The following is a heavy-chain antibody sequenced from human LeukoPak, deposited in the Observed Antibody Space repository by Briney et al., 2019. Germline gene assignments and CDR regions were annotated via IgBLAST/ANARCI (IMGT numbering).Heavy chain of an antibody. D-gene: IGHD4-17*01. CDR3: ARSVTVTTHFDY. Sequence: PSETLSLTCTVSGGSISSGGYYWSWIRQHPGKGLEWIGYIYYSGSTYYNPSLKSRVTISVDTSKNQFSLKLSSVTAADTAVYYCARSVTVTTHFDYWGQGTLVTVSS. CDR2: IYYSGST. V-gene: IGHV4-31*03. CDR1: GGSISSGGYY. J-gene: IGHJ4*02.